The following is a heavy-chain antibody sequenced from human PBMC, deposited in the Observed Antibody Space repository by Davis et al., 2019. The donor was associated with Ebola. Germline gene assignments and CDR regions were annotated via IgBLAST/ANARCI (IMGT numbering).Heavy chain of an antibody. Sequence: SETLSLTCTVSGGSISSYYWSWIRQPPGKGLEWIGYIYYSGSTNYNPSLKSRVTMSVDTSKNQFSLKLSSVTAADTAVYYCARHLYDFWSGHLYYYCFMDVWGIGTTVTVSS. CDR3: ARHLYDFWSGHLYYYCFMDV. D-gene: IGHD3-3*01. J-gene: IGHJ6*03. CDR2: IYYSGST. CDR1: GGSISSYY. V-gene: IGHV4-59*08.